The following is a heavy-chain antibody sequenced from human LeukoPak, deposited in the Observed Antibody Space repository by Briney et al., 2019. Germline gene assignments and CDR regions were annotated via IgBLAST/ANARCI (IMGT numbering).Heavy chain of an antibody. D-gene: IGHD2-21*01. Sequence: PGGSLRLSCAASGFTFSSYGMHWVRQAPGKGLEWVAVISYDGSNKYYADSVKGRFTISRDNSKNTLYLQMNSLRAEDTAVYYCGWGFVGVALFVYWGRGTLVTVSS. J-gene: IGHJ4*02. CDR3: GWGFVGVALFVY. CDR2: ISYDGSNK. CDR1: GFTFSSYG. V-gene: IGHV3-30*03.